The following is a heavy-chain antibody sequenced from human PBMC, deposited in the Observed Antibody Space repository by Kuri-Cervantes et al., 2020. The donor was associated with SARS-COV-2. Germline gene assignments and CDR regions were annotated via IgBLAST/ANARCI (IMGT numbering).Heavy chain of an antibody. J-gene: IGHJ4*02. Sequence: ASVKVSCKASGYTFTSQYLHWVRQAPGQGLEWMGWINPNSGGTNYAQKFQGRVTMTRDTSISTAYMELSSLRSGDTAVYYCAITYYDLLSGYYQDKWGQRTLVTVSS. CDR1: GYTFTSQY. CDR2: INPNSGGT. D-gene: IGHD3-3*01. CDR3: AITYYDLLSGYYQDK. V-gene: IGHV1-2*02.